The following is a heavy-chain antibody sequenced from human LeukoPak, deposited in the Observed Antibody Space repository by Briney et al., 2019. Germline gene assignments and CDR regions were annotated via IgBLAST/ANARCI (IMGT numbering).Heavy chain of an antibody. CDR2: FDPEDDET. Sequence: ASVKVSCKVSGYTLTELSMHWVRQAPGKGLEWMGGFDPEDDETIYAQKFQGRVTMTEDTSTDTAYMELSSLRSEDTAVYYCATVRRTNYDILTGYPFDYWGQGTLVTVSS. V-gene: IGHV1-24*01. CDR3: ATVRRTNYDILTGYPFDY. D-gene: IGHD3-9*01. J-gene: IGHJ4*02. CDR1: GYTLTELS.